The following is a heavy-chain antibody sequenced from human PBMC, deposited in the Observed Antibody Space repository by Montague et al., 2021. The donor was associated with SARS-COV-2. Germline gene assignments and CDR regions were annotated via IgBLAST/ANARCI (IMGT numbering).Heavy chain of an antibody. Sequence: SETLSLTCTVSGGSFTGYYWGWIRQSPGRGLEWIGEINHNGNTEYNPSLKSRVTISVDKSRIHFSLRLTSVTAAATAVYYCARRLYNYGSGTYRDWGQGTLVTVFS. CDR1: GGSFTGYY. D-gene: IGHD3-10*01. CDR3: ARRLYNYGSGTYRD. V-gene: IGHV4-34*01. CDR2: INHNGNT. J-gene: IGHJ4*02.